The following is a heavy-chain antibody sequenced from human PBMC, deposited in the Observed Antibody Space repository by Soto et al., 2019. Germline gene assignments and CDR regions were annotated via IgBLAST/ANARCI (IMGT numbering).Heavy chain of an antibody. D-gene: IGHD3-22*01. V-gene: IGHV1-69*05. CDR1: GGTFSSYA. CDR2: IIPIFGTA. J-gene: IGHJ3*02. CDR3: ARWYYYDSSGYYRDAFDI. Sequence: QVQLVQSGAEVKKPGSSVKISCKASGGTFSSYAISWVRQAPGQGLEWMGGIIPIFGTANYAQKFQGRVTITPDESTCTAYMELSSLRSEDTAVYYCARWYYYDSSGYYRDAFDIWGQGTMVTVSS.